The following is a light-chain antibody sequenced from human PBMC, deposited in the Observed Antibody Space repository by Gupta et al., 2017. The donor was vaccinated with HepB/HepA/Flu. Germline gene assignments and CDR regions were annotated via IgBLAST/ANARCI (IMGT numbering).Light chain of an antibody. CDR3: SSYAGSNNFV. CDR1: SSDVGGYNY. J-gene: IGLJ2*01. V-gene: IGLV2-8*01. Sequence: QCAVTHPPSASGAPGQSVTISCTGTSSDVGGYNYVSWYQQHPGKAPKLMIYEVSKRPSGVPDRFSGSKSGNTASLTVSGLQAEDEADYYCSSYAGSNNFVFGGGTKLTVL. CDR2: EVS.